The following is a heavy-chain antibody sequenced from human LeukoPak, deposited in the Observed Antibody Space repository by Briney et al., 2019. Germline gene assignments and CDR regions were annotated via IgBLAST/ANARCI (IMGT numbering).Heavy chain of an antibody. CDR1: GGSISTSSYY. V-gene: IGHV4-39*01. CDR3: ARPRSLAAPSSWFDP. Sequence: SETLSLTCTVSGGSISTSSYYWAWIRQPPGKGLEWIGSIYYSGNTYYNSSLESRVTISVDTSDKHFSLELTSVTAADTAVYYCARPRSLAAPSSWFDPWGQGTLVTVSS. CDR2: IYYSGNT. J-gene: IGHJ5*02. D-gene: IGHD2-15*01.